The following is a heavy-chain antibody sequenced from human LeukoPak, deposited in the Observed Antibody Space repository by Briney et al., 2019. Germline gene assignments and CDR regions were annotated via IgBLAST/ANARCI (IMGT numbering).Heavy chain of an antibody. CDR1: GFTFSSYW. CDR2: INSDGSST. V-gene: IGHV3-74*01. CDR3: ARGFKWGIFDY. Sequence: GGSLRLSCAASGFTFSSYWMHWVRQAPGKGLVWVSRINSDGSSTSYADSVKGRFTISRDNAKNTLYLQMNSLRAEDTAVYYCARGFKWGIFDYWGQGTLVTVSS. D-gene: IGHD1-26*01. J-gene: IGHJ4*02.